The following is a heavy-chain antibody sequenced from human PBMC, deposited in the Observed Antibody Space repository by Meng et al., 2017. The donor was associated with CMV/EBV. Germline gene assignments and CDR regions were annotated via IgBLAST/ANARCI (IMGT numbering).Heavy chain of an antibody. D-gene: IGHD1-1*01. CDR1: GGSISMSNW. Sequence: CAVSGGSISMSNWWSRVRQPPGKGLEWIGEIYHSGSTNYNPSLKSRVTISVDKSKNQFSLKLSSVTAADTAVYYCARRRTGTTPLDYWGQGTLVTVSS. CDR2: IYHSGST. CDR3: ARRRTGTTPLDY. J-gene: IGHJ4*02. V-gene: IGHV4-4*02.